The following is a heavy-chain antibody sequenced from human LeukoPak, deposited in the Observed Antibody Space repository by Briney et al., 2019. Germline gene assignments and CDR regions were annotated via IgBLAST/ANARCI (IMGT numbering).Heavy chain of an antibody. CDR3: ARDTGDYSGAFDI. CDR2: FNTNTGNP. CDR1: GYTFTSYA. Sequence: ASVKVSCKASGYTFTSYAMNWVRQPPGQGLEWMGWFNTNTGNPTYAQGFTGRFVFSLDTSVSTADLQISSLKAEDTAVYYCARDTGDYSGAFDIWGQGTMVTVSS. D-gene: IGHD2-15*01. J-gene: IGHJ3*02. V-gene: IGHV7-4-1*02.